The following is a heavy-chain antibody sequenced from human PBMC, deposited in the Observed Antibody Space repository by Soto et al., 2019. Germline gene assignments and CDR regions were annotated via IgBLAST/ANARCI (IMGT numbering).Heavy chain of an antibody. CDR1: GSTFTDFS. CDR2: ISGDGLST. V-gene: IGHV3-23*01. Sequence: GGSLRLSCAGSGSTFTDFSMTGVRQAPGKGLEWVSAISGDGLSTYYAGSVKGRFTISRDNSKTTLYLQMNSLRAEDTAVYYCARRPDAFDIWGRGTMVTVSS. J-gene: IGHJ3*02. CDR3: ARRPDAFDI.